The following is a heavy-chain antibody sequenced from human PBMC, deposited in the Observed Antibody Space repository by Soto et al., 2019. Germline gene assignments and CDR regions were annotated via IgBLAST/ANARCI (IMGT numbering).Heavy chain of an antibody. D-gene: IGHD2-2*02. CDR2: ISGSSGCT. CDR1: GVKVSGYW. J-gene: IGHJ4*02. V-gene: IGHV3-23*01. CDR3: AKSVRPYCSSTSCYTFDY. Sequence: GGALRLSCAASGVKVSGYWMSWIRQATGKGLEWVSAISGSSGCTYYADSVKGRFTISRANSKNTLYLQMNSLRAEDTAVYYCAKSVRPYCSSTSCYTFDYWGQGTLVTVSS.